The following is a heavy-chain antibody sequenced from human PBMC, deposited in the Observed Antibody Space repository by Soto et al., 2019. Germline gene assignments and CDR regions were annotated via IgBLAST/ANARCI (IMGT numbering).Heavy chain of an antibody. CDR2: MFYSGAT. J-gene: IGHJ5*02. CDR1: GGSISDISYC. D-gene: IGHD2-15*01. V-gene: IGHV4-39*01. CDR3: ARHKSGSDWLDP. Sequence: SETLSLTCTVSGGSISDISYCWGWIRQPPGKGLQWIGCMFYSGATYYNPSLKNRVTLSVDTSKNEFSLKLVSVTAQDTAVYYCARHKSGSDWLDPWGKGTLVTVSS.